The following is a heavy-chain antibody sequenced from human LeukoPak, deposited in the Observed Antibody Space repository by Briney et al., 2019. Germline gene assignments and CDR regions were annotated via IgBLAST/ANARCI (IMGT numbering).Heavy chain of an antibody. D-gene: IGHD3-3*01. V-gene: IGHV4-59*01. Sequence: SETLSLTCSVSGGPINSHWSWIRQSPGKGLEWIGCVHQNGSASYKSSLQRRVTMSVDTSRRQVSLMLNSVTAADTAVYYCARDVRRGLRFNNIYPYFGMDVWGKGTTVIVSA. CDR2: VHQNGSA. J-gene: IGHJ6*04. CDR1: GGPINSH. CDR3: ARDVRRGLRFNNIYPYFGMDV.